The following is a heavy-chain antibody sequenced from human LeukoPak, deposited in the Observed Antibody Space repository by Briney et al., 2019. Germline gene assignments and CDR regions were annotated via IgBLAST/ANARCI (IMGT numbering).Heavy chain of an antibody. Sequence: SETLSLTCAVYGGSFSRYYWSWIRQPPGKGLEWIGEINHSGSTNYNPSLKSRVTISVDTSKIQFSLKLSSVTAADTAVYYCATSGIAAALDYWGQGTLVTVSS. V-gene: IGHV4-34*01. J-gene: IGHJ4*02. CDR1: GGSFSRYY. D-gene: IGHD6-13*01. CDR3: ATSGIAAALDY. CDR2: INHSGST.